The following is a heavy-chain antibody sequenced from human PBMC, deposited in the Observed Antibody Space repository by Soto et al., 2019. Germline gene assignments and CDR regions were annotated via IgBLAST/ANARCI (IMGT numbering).Heavy chain of an antibody. CDR1: GGSISSSNW. Sequence: SETLSLTCAVSGGSISSSNWWSWVRQPPGKGLEWIGEIYHSGSTNYNPSLKSRVTISVDKSKNQFSLKLSSVTAADTAVYYCIVSSSSWFEYFQHWGQGTLVTVSS. V-gene: IGHV4-4*02. CDR2: IYHSGST. CDR3: IVSSSSWFEYFQH. J-gene: IGHJ1*01. D-gene: IGHD6-13*01.